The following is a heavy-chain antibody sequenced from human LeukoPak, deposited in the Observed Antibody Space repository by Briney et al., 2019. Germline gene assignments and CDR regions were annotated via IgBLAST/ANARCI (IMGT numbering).Heavy chain of an antibody. V-gene: IGHV4-59*01. D-gene: IGHD2-21*02. CDR1: GGSISSYY. CDR2: ICYSGST. CDR3: ARCRGGDCYYFDY. J-gene: IGHJ4*02. Sequence: SETLSLTCTVSGGSISSYYWSWIRQPPGKGLEWIGYICYSGSTNYNPSLKSRVTISVDTSKNQFSLKLSSVTAADTAVYYCARCRGGDCYYFDYWGQGTLVTVSS.